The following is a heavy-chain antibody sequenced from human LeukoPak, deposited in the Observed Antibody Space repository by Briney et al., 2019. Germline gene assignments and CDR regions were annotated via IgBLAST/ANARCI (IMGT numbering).Heavy chain of an antibody. J-gene: IGHJ4*02. V-gene: IGHV3-33*01. CDR1: GFTFTIYG. CDR3: ARDLSIAVFDY. CDR2: IWYDGRNK. Sequence: GGSLRLSCAASGFTFTIYGMHWVRQAPGKGLEWVAVIWYDGRNKYYVDSVKGRFTISRDNSKNTVYLQMNSLRAEDTAVYFCARDLSIAVFDYWGQGTLVTVSS. D-gene: IGHD6-19*01.